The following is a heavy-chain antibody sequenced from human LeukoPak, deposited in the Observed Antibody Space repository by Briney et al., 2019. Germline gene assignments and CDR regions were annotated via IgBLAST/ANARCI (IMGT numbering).Heavy chain of an antibody. CDR2: IYYSGST. V-gene: IGHV4-39*01. Sequence: SETLSLPCTVSGGSISSSSYYWGWIRQPPGKGLEWIGSIYYSGSTYYNPSLKSRVTISVDTSKNKFSLKLSSVTAADTAVYYCARQLYNVWFGELLPFDYWGQGTLVTVSS. CDR1: GGSISSSSYY. CDR3: ARQLYNVWFGELLPFDY. J-gene: IGHJ4*02. D-gene: IGHD3-10*01.